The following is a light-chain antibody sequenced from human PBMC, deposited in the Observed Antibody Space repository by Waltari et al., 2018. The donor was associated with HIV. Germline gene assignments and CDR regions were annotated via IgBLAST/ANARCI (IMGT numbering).Light chain of an antibody. V-gene: IGKV3D-20*02. J-gene: IGKJ4*01. CDR1: QSLRRDC. Sequence: DIVLTQSSGTLSLSPGERATLSCRASQSLRRDCLAWYQQKPGQPPRLLMFGVSSRAAGVPGRFSGSGSGTDFTLTINSLEPEDFAVYYCQQRSNWPPAFGGGTKVEIK. CDR3: QQRSNWPPA. CDR2: GVS.